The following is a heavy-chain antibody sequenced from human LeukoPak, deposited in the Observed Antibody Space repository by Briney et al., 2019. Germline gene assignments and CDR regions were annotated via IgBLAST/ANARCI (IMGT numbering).Heavy chain of an antibody. V-gene: IGHV4-59*01. CDR3: ARESGSYYVRWFDP. CDR2: IYYSGST. D-gene: IGHD1-26*01. J-gene: IGHJ5*02. Sequence: PSETLSLTCSVSGGSISSYYWSWIRQPPGKGLEWIGYIYYSGSTNYNPSLKSRVTISVDTSKNQFSLKLSSVTAADTAVYYCARESGSYYVRWFDPWGQGTLVTVSS. CDR1: GGSISSYY.